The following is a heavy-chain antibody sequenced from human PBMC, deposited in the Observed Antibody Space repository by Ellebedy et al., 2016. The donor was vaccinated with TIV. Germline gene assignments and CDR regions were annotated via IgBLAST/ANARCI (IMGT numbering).Heavy chain of an antibody. D-gene: IGHD6-19*01. J-gene: IGHJ4*02. CDR1: GFTFSSYD. Sequence: GESLKISCAASGFTFSSYDMSWVRQAPGQGLEWVSAISGSGGSTYYPDSVKGRFNISRDNSKNTLYLQMNRLRAEDTAAYYCAITSIDWYAAPYYFDYWGQGTLVTVSS. CDR2: ISGSGGST. V-gene: IGHV3-23*01. CDR3: AITSIDWYAAPYYFDY.